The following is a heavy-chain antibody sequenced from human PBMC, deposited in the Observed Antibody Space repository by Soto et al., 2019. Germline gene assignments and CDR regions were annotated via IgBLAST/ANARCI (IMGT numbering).Heavy chain of an antibody. V-gene: IGHV1-18*01. J-gene: IGHJ4*02. CDR2: ITGYNGNT. Sequence: ASVKVSCKASGSSFNNYGVSWVRQAPGQGLEWMGWITGYNGNTNYALRLQGRVTMTTDTSTSTAYMELRSLRSDDTAMYYCARNVSCTNGVCRHDYWGQGTPVTVSS. D-gene: IGHD2-8*01. CDR3: ARNVSCTNGVCRHDY. CDR1: GSSFNNYG.